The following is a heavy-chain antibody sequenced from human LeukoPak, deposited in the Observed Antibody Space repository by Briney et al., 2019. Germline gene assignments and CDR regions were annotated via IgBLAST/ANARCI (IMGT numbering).Heavy chain of an antibody. J-gene: IGHJ3*02. D-gene: IGHD3-3*01. CDR2: ISGDAADI. V-gene: IGHV3-23*01. CDR1: GFTFRNYG. CDR3: AHHGGGTIRIAAFDI. Sequence: PGGSLRLSCAASGFTFRNYGMSWVRQAPGKGLEWVSAISGDAADIFYADSAKGRFTISRDNSKNTLYPQLNSLGAEDTAIYYCAHHGGGTIRIAAFDIWGQGTMVTVSS.